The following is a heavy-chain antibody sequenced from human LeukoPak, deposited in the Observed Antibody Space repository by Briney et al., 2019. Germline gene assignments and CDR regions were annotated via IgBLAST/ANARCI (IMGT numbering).Heavy chain of an antibody. J-gene: IGHJ4*02. CDR2: IKQDGSEK. CDR1: GFTFSSYW. Sequence: GGSLRLSCAASGFTFSSYWMSWVRQAPGKGLEWVANIKQDGSEKYYVDSVKGRFTISRDNAKNSLYLQMNSLRAEDTAVYYCAKDLGGSYPDYWGQGTLVTVSS. CDR3: AKDLGGSYPDY. V-gene: IGHV3-7*01. D-gene: IGHD1-26*01.